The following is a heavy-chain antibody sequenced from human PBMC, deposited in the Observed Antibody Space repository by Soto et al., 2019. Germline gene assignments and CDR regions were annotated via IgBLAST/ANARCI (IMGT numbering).Heavy chain of an antibody. CDR3: ARDFSATLAVAGTFDY. CDR2: IWYDGSNK. D-gene: IGHD6-19*01. CDR1: GFTFSSYG. Sequence: QVQLVESGGGVVQPGRSLRLSCAASGFTFSSYGMHWVRQAPGKGLEWVAVIWYDGSNKYYADSVKGRFTISRDNSKNTLYLQMNSLRAEDTAVYYCARDFSATLAVAGTFDYWGQGTLVTVSS. J-gene: IGHJ4*02. V-gene: IGHV3-33*01.